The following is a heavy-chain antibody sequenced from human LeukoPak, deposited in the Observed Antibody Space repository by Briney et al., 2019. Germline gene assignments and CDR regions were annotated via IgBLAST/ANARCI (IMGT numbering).Heavy chain of an antibody. D-gene: IGHD3-22*01. CDR3: ARGTYDSSGYYPQRGGWFDP. CDR1: GFTFSDYY. Sequence: GGSLRLSCAASGFTFSDYYMSWIRQAPGKGLEWVSYISSSGSTIYYADSVKGRFTISRDNAKNSLYLQMNSLRAEDTAVYYCARGTYDSSGYYPQRGGWFDPWGQGTLVTVSS. CDR2: ISSSGSTI. V-gene: IGHV3-11*01. J-gene: IGHJ5*02.